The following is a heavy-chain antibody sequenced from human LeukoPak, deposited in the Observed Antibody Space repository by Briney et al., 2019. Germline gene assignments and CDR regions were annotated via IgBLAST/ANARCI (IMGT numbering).Heavy chain of an antibody. Sequence: PSETLSLTCTVSGGSISSYYWSWIRQPPGKGLEWIGYIYYSGSTNHNPSLKSRVTISVDTSKNQFSLKLSSVTAADTAVYYCARGPTGGNWFDPWGQGTLVTVSS. J-gene: IGHJ5*02. CDR1: GGSISSYY. V-gene: IGHV4-59*01. D-gene: IGHD1-26*01. CDR2: IYYSGST. CDR3: ARGPTGGNWFDP.